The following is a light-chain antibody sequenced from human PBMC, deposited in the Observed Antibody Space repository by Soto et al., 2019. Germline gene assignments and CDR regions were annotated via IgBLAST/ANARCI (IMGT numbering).Light chain of an antibody. V-gene: IGKV1-6*01. CDR1: QGIRND. J-gene: IGKJ1*01. CDR3: LQDYNYPRT. CDR2: VAS. Sequence: IQMTQSPSSLSASVGDRVTITCRASQGIRNDLGWYQQKPGKAPKLLIYVASSLQSRVPSRFSGSGSGTDFTLTISSLKPEDFATYYCLQDYNYPRTFGQGTKVEVK.